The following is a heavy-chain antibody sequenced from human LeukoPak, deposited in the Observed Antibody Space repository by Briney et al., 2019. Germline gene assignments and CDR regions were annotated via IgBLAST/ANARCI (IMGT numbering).Heavy chain of an antibody. V-gene: IGHV4-34*01. CDR1: GGSFSGYY. Sequence: SETLSLTCAVYGGSFSGYYWSWIRQPPGKGLEWIGEINHSGSTNYNPSLKSRVTISVDTSKNQSSLKLSSVTAADTAVYYCARGSDDAFDIWGQGTMVTVSS. J-gene: IGHJ3*02. CDR2: INHSGST. D-gene: IGHD3-10*01. CDR3: ARGSDDAFDI.